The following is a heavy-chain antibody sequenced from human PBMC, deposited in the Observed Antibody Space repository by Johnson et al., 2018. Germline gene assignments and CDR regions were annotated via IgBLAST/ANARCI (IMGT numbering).Heavy chain of an antibody. V-gene: IGHV3-30-3*01. D-gene: IGHD4-23*01. CDR3: ARDGVNPLMDYYYYMDV. CDR2: ISYDGSNK. CDR1: GFTFSSYA. J-gene: IGHJ6*03. Sequence: QVQLGQSGGGVVQAGRSLRLSCAASGFTFSSYAMHWVRQAPGKGLEWVAVISYDGSNKYYADSVKGRFTISRDNSKNTLYLQMNSLRAEDTAVYYCARDGVNPLMDYYYYMDVWGKGTTVTVSS.